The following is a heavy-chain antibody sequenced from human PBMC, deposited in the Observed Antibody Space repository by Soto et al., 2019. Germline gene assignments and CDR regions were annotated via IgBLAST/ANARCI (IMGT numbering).Heavy chain of an antibody. CDR1: GYTFTGYY. V-gene: IGHV1-2*04. CDR3: VTSRVSIAVAGETEYYFDY. Sequence: GSVKVCCKASGYTFTGYYIHWVRQAPGQGLEWMGWVNPNSGGTNYAQKFQGWVTMTRDTSISTAYMELSRLRSDDTAVYYCVTSRVSIAVAGETEYYFDYWCQGTLVTVSS. D-gene: IGHD6-19*01. J-gene: IGHJ4*02. CDR2: VNPNSGGT.